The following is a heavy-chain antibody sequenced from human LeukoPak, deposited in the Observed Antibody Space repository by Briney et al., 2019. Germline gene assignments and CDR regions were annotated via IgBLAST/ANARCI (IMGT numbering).Heavy chain of an antibody. J-gene: IGHJ4*02. CDR3: ARTYYDILTGYYYFDY. CDR1: GYTFTSYD. D-gene: IGHD3-9*01. V-gene: IGHV1-8*01. Sequence: GASVKVSCKASGYTFTSYDINWVRQATGQGREWMGWMNPNSGNTGYAQKFQGRVTMTRNTSISTAYMELSSLRSEDTAVYYWARTYYDILTGYYYFDYWGQGTLVTVSS. CDR2: MNPNSGNT.